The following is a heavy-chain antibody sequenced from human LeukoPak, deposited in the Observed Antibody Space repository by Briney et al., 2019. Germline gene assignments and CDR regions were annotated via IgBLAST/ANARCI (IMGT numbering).Heavy chain of an antibody. D-gene: IGHD2-15*01. Sequence: ASVKVSCKASGYTFTSYGISWVRQAPGQGLEWMGIINPSGGSTSYAQKFQGRVTMTRDTSTSTVYMELSSLRSEDTAVYYCARDLKVVVAARSAGGVDPWGQGTLVTVSS. CDR1: GYTFTSYG. J-gene: IGHJ5*02. CDR2: INPSGGST. V-gene: IGHV1-46*01. CDR3: ARDLKVVVAARSAGGVDP.